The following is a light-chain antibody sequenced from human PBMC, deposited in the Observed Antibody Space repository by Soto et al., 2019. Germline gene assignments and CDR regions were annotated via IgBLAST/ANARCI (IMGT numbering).Light chain of an antibody. CDR2: DAS. Sequence: EIVLTQYPATLSLSTGERATLSCRASQSVSSYLAWYQQKPGQAPRLLIYDASNRATGIPARFSGSGSGTDFTLTISSLEPEDFAVYYCQQRSNWPPITFGQGTRLEIK. J-gene: IGKJ5*01. CDR1: QSVSSY. CDR3: QQRSNWPPIT. V-gene: IGKV3-11*01.